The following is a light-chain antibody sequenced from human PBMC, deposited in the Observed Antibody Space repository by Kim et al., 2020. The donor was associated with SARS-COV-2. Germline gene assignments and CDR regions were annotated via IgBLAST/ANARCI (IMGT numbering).Light chain of an antibody. Sequence: QSALTQPASVSGSPGQTITISCTGTSSDVGGYNSVSWYQQYPGRVPTLMIYDVTKQPSGVSHRFSGSKSGNTASLTISGLQTGDEAHYYCTSYTSSRTWVFGGGTKVTVL. V-gene: IGLV2-14*03. CDR1: SSDVGGYNS. CDR3: TSYTSSRTWV. CDR2: DVT. J-gene: IGLJ3*02.